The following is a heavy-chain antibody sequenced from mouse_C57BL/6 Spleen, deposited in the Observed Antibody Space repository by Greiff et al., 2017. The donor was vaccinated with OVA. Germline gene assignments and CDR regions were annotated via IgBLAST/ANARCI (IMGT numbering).Heavy chain of an antibody. CDR3: ARRSYYGNLYYFDY. J-gene: IGHJ2*01. D-gene: IGHD2-1*01. V-gene: IGHV1-50*01. Sequence: QVQLQQPGAELVKPGASVKLSCKASGYTFTSYWMQWVKQRPGQGLEWIGEIDPSDSYTNYNQKFKGKATLTVDTSSSTAYMQLSSLTSEDSAVYYCARRSYYGNLYYFDYWGQGTTLTVSS. CDR1: GYTFTSYW. CDR2: IDPSDSYT.